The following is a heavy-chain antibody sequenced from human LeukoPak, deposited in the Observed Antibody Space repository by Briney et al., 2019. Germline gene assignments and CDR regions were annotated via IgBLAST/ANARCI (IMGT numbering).Heavy chain of an antibody. V-gene: IGHV1-2*06. Sequence: ASVKVSCKTSGYTFTGYYIHWVRQAPGQGLEWLGRIDPNSGGTRYAYNFQGRVTMTRDTSISTAYMDLSSLTSDDTAVYYCARDSRVSGDYWGQGTLVTVSS. CDR2: IDPNSGGT. D-gene: IGHD2-2*01. J-gene: IGHJ4*02. CDR3: ARDSRVSGDY. CDR1: GYTFTGYY.